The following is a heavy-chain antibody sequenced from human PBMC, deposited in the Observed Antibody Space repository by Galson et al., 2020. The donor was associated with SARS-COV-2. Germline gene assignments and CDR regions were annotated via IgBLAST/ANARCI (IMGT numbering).Heavy chain of an antibody. Sequence: GVSLRLSCAASGFTFSSYGMHWVRQAPGKGLEWVAVISYDGSNKYYADPVKGRFTISRDNSKNTLYLQMNSRRAEDTAVYYCAVAGIQYSSVDYVEYWGQGTLVNGSS. D-gene: IGHD6-19*01. CDR3: AVAGIQYSSVDYVEY. CDR2: ISYDGSNK. J-gene: IGHJ4*02. V-gene: IGHV3-30*03. CDR1: GFTFSSYG.